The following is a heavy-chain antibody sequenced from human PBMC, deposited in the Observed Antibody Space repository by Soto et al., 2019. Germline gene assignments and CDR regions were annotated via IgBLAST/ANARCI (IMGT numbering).Heavy chain of an antibody. CDR3: ARVFGYCSGGACSSLDY. CDR1: GFTFSSHT. Sequence: EVQLVESGGGLVKPGGSLRLSCAASGFTFSSHTMNWVRQAPGKGLEWVSSISSSSTYIYYADSVKGRFTISRHNAKNSLYLQMNSLRAEDTAVYYCARVFGYCSGGACSSLDYWGQGTLVTVSS. D-gene: IGHD2-15*01. V-gene: IGHV3-21*01. J-gene: IGHJ4*02. CDR2: ISSSSTYI.